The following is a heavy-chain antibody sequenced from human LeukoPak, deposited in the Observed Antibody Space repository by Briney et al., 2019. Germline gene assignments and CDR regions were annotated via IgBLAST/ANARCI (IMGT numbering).Heavy chain of an antibody. CDR3: AKSSVAGTLAYFDY. D-gene: IGHD6-19*01. CDR2: IFGSGGST. J-gene: IGHJ4*02. V-gene: IGHV3-23*01. CDR1: GFTFSSYA. Sequence: HPGGSLRLSCAASGFTFSSYAMYWVRQAPGKGLEWVSGIFGSGGSTHYADSVKGRFTISRDNSKNTLYLQMNSLRAEDTAVYYCAKSSVAGTLAYFDYWGQGTLVTVSS.